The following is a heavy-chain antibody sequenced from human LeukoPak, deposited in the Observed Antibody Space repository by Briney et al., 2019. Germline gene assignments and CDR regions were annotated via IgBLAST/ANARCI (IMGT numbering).Heavy chain of an antibody. V-gene: IGHV4-34*01. Sequence: SETLSLTCAVYGGSFSGYYWSWIRQPPGKGLEWIGEINHSGSTNYNPSLKSRVTISIDTSKSQFSLRLSSVTAADTAVYYCARGDLRRDYWGQGTLVTVSS. CDR3: ARGDLRRDY. D-gene: IGHD4-17*01. CDR2: INHSGST. J-gene: IGHJ4*02. CDR1: GGSFSGYY.